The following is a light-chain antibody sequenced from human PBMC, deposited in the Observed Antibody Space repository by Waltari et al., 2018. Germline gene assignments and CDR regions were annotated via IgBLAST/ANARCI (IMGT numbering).Light chain of an antibody. J-gene: IGKJ4*01. Sequence: SVLYSSNNKNYLTWYQNKPGQPPKLLIYWASTRESGVPDRFSGSGCGTDFTLTISSLQAEDVAVYYCQKYYSSPRTFGGGTKVEIK. V-gene: IGKV4-1*01. CDR1: SVLYSSNNKNY. CDR3: QKYYSSPRT. CDR2: WAS.